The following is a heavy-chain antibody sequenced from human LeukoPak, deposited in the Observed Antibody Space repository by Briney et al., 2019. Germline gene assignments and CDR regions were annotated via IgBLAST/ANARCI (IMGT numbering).Heavy chain of an antibody. CDR2: ISGNAGST. Sequence: GGSLRLSCAASGFTLSSYAMSWVRQAPGKGLEWVSLISGNAGSTYYADSVKGRFTISRDNSKNTLYLQMNSLRAEDTAVYYCARGGSRYCSSTSCYRIDYWGQGTLVTVSS. CDR1: GFTLSSYA. CDR3: ARGGSRYCSSTSCYRIDY. J-gene: IGHJ4*02. D-gene: IGHD2-2*02. V-gene: IGHV3-23*01.